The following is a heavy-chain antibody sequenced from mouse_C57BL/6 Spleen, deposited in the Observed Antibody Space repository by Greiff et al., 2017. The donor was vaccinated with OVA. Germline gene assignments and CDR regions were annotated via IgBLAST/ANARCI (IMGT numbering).Heavy chain of an antibody. D-gene: IGHD1-3*01. Sequence: EVKLMESGGGLVQPGGSLKLSCAASGFTFSDYYMYWVRQTPEKRLEWVAYISNGGGSTYYPDTVKGRFTISRDNAKNTLYLQMSRLKSEDTAMYYCARQGKGDAMDYWGQGTSVTVSS. CDR2: ISNGGGST. CDR3: ARQGKGDAMDY. J-gene: IGHJ4*01. CDR1: GFTFSDYY. V-gene: IGHV5-12*01.